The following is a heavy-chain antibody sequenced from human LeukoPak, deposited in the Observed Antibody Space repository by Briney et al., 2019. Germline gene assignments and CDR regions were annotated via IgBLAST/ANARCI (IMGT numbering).Heavy chain of an antibody. Sequence: SVKVSCKASGGTFSSYAISWVRQAPGQGLEWMGGIIPTFGTANYAQKFQGRVTITADESTSTAYMELSSLRSEDTAVYYCASGSYYRIDAFDIWGQGTMVTVSS. V-gene: IGHV1-69*01. CDR3: ASGSYYRIDAFDI. J-gene: IGHJ3*02. D-gene: IGHD1-26*01. CDR1: GGTFSSYA. CDR2: IIPTFGTA.